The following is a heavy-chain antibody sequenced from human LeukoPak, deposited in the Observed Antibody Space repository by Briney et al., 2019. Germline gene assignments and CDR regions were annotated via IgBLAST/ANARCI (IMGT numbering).Heavy chain of an antibody. J-gene: IGHJ2*01. D-gene: IGHD6-19*01. Sequence: SETLSLTCTVSGGSISSSSYYWDWLRQPPGKGLEWIGSIYYSGSTYYNPSLKSRVTISVDTSKNQFSLKLSSVTAADTAVYYCARPGPSYSSGWYAVSGGWYFDLWGRGTLVTVSS. CDR2: IYYSGST. CDR3: ARPGPSYSSGWYAVSGGWYFDL. CDR1: GGSISSSSYY. V-gene: IGHV4-39*01.